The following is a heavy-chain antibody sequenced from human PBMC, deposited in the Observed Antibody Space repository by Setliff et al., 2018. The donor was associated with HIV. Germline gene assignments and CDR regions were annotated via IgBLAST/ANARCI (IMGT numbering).Heavy chain of an antibody. CDR3: ARRSRTQTTVTTFYFDY. V-gene: IGHV4-30-4*08. J-gene: IGHJ4*02. D-gene: IGHD4-17*01. CDR2: IYYSGST. CDR1: GGSISSGDYY. Sequence: SETLSLTCTVSGGSISSGDYYWSWIRQPPGKGLEWIGYIYYSGSTYYNPSLKSRVTISVDTSKNQFSLKLSSVTAADTAVYYCARRSRTQTTVTTFYFDYWGQGTLVTVPS.